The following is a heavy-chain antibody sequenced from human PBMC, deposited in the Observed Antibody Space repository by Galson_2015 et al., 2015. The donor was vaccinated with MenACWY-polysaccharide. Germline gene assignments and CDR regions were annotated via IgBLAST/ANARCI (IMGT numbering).Heavy chain of an antibody. CDR2: INPSGGGT. J-gene: IGHJ6*02. V-gene: IGHV1-46*02. Sequence: SVKVSCKASGYTFDTYYAHWVLQAPGQGLEWMGIINPSGGGTSYAERFQGRVAMTSDTSTSTFYMELSSLTSEDTAIYYCARDKPHTTDVDYYSGLEVWGQGNPGHRLL. D-gene: IGHD1-1*01. CDR3: ARDKPHTTDVDYYSGLEV. CDR1: GYTFDTYY.